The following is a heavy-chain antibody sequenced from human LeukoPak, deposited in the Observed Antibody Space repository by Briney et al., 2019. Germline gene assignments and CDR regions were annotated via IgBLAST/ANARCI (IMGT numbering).Heavy chain of an antibody. Sequence: GSLRLSCTASGFTFSDYWMTWVRQAPGKGPEWVTNIKQDGSQRYYVDSVRGRFTISRDNAKNSLFLQMNGLRAEDTAVYYCARRGGSSSRRSPIDYWGQGTLVTVSS. V-gene: IGHV3-7*01. CDR3: ARRGGSSSRRSPIDY. CDR2: IKQDGSQR. J-gene: IGHJ4*02. CDR1: GFTFSDYW. D-gene: IGHD6-6*01.